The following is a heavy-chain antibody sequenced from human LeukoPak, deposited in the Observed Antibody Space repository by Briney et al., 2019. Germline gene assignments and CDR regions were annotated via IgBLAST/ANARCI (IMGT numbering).Heavy chain of an antibody. CDR1: GFTFSSYW. J-gene: IGHJ6*02. D-gene: IGHD3-3*01. CDR2: IKQDGSEK. CDR3: ARIPRPALRFVGMDV. V-gene: IGHV3-7*01. Sequence: GGSLRLSCAASGFTFSSYWMSWVRQAPGKGLEWVANIKQDGSEKYYVDSAKGRLTISRDSAKNSLYLQTNSLRAEDTAVYYCARIPRPALRFVGMDVWGQGTTVTVSS.